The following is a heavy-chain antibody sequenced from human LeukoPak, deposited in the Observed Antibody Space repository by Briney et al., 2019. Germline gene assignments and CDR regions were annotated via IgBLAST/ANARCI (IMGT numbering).Heavy chain of an antibody. Sequence: GGSLRLSCVGSGFTFSGYAMSWVRQAPGKGLEWVSAISGSGGNTYYADTVKGGLTISRDNSKNTLYLLIHSLRAEDAAVYYCAKLGVAVIATGPEFWGEGTLVTVSS. CDR2: ISGSGGNT. V-gene: IGHV3-23*01. CDR1: GFTFSGYA. CDR3: AKLGVAVIATGPEF. D-gene: IGHD2-21*01. J-gene: IGHJ4*02.